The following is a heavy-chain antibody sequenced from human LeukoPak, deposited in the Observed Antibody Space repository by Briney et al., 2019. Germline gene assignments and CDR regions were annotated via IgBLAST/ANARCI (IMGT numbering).Heavy chain of an antibody. CDR2: ISYDGSNK. CDR1: GFTFSSYG. V-gene: IGHV3-30*18. J-gene: IGHJ4*02. Sequence: QPGRSLRLSCAASGFTFSSYGMHWVRQAPGKGLEWVAVISYDGSNKYYADSVKGRFTISRDNSKNTLYLQMNSLRAEDTAVYYCAKGRYYYDSSGSPYFDYWGQGTLVTVSS. D-gene: IGHD3-22*01. CDR3: AKGRYYYDSSGSPYFDY.